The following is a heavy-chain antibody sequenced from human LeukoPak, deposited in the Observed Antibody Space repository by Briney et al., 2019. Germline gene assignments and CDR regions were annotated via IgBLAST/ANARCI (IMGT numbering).Heavy chain of an antibody. CDR1: GFTVSSNY. J-gene: IGHJ4*02. D-gene: IGHD4-17*01. CDR3: ARADYGDEDY. V-gene: IGHV3-53*01. CDR2: IYSGGST. Sequence: PGGSPRPSCAASGFTVSSNYMSWVRQAPGKGLEWVSVIYSGGSTYYADSVKGRFTISRDNSKNTLYLQMNSLRAEDTAVYYCARADYGDEDYWGQGTLVTVSS.